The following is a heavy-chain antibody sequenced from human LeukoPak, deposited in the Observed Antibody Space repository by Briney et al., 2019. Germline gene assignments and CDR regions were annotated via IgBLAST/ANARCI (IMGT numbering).Heavy chain of an antibody. J-gene: IGHJ4*02. CDR1: VFTLSSYS. D-gene: IGHD2-21*01. Sequence: GGSLRLSCAASVFTLSSYSMQWVRQARCKGLEWVAVISYDGSNKYYADSVKGRFTISRDNSKNTLYLQMNSLRAEDTAVYYCARDPLGDSTYYFDYWGQGTLVTVSS. V-gene: IGHV3-30*04. CDR3: ARDPLGDSTYYFDY. CDR2: ISYDGSNK.